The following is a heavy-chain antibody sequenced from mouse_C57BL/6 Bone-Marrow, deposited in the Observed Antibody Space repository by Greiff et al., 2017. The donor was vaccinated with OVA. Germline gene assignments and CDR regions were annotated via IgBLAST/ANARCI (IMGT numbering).Heavy chain of an antibody. CDR2: IDPSDSYT. CDR3: ATTVVYFDY. CDR1: GYTFTSYW. Sequence: QVQLQQSGAELVKPGASVKLSCKASGYTFTSYWMQWVKQRPGQGLEWIGEIDPSDSYTNYNQPFKGKATLTVDTSSSTAYMQLSSLTSEDSTVYYCATTVVYFDYWGQGTTLTVSS. D-gene: IGHD1-1*01. J-gene: IGHJ2*01. V-gene: IGHV1-50*01.